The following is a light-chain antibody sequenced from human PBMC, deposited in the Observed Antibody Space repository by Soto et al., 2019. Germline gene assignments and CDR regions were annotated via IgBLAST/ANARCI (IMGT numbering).Light chain of an antibody. V-gene: IGKV3-11*01. Sequence: EIVLPQSPATLSLSPGERASLTCRASQSVSNYLAWYQQTPGQAPRLLLSDASNRATGIPGRFSGRGTGTDVTLTISSLEPEDGAVYYCQQRSSRPLTFGGGTKVEIK. CDR1: QSVSNY. CDR2: DAS. J-gene: IGKJ4*02. CDR3: QQRSSRPLT.